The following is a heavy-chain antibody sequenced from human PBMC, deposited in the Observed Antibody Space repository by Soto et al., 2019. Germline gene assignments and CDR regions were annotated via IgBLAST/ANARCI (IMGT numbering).Heavy chain of an antibody. V-gene: IGHV4-59*08. CDR1: GGSIRSDY. J-gene: IGHJ5*02. Sequence: QVQLQESGPGLVKPSETLSLTCSVSGGSIRSDYWSWIRQHPGKGLEWIGYFFNSGSAKYNPSLQTRVILSADTSKNQFTLKLRSVTAADTAVYSCARHPRANWFDPWGQGTLVTVSS. CDR3: ARHPRANWFDP. CDR2: FFNSGSA.